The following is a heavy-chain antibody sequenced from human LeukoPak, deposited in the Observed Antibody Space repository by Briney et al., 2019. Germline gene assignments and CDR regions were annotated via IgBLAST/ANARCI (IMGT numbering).Heavy chain of an antibody. J-gene: IGHJ4*02. D-gene: IGHD6-13*01. CDR2: ISTSGSTI. CDR3: ATSRGSWPDYFDY. Sequence: GGSLRLSCAVSGITFSDYYMSWLRQAPGKGLEWVSYISTSGSTIYYADSVKGRFTISRDNAKNSLYLQMNSLRAEDTAVYYCATSRGSWPDYFDYWGQGTLVTVSS. CDR1: GITFSDYY. V-gene: IGHV3-11*04.